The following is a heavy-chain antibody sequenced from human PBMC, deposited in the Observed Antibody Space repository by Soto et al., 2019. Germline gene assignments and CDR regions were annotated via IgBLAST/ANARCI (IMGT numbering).Heavy chain of an antibody. CDR3: ALGRTGLDV. V-gene: IGHV3-7*01. J-gene: IGHJ6*02. CDR1: GFTFNKYW. CDR2: IQQVRSEK. Sequence: EVQLVESGGGLVQPGGSLRLSCAASGFTFNKYWMTWVRQAPGKGLEWVANIQQVRSEKYYVDSVKGRFTISRDNADNSLYLQMNGLRAEDTAVYYCALGRTGLDVWGQGTTVTVS. D-gene: IGHD7-27*01.